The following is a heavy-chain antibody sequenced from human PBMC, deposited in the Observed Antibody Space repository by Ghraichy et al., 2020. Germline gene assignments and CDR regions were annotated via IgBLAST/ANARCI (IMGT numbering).Heavy chain of an antibody. CDR1: GYTLTELS. CDR3: ATIYCSGGSCHYPYYYYGMDV. D-gene: IGHD2-15*01. V-gene: IGHV1-24*01. Sequence: ASVKVSCKVSGYTLTELSMHWVRQAPGKGLEWMGGFDPEDGETIYAQKFQGRVTMTEDTSTDTAYMELSSLRSEDTAVYYCATIYCSGGSCHYPYYYYGMDVWGQGTTVTVSS. J-gene: IGHJ6*02. CDR2: FDPEDGET.